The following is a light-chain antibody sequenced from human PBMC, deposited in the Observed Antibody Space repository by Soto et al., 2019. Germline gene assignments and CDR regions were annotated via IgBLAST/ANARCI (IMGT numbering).Light chain of an antibody. CDR1: QGISSY. V-gene: IGKV1-9*01. CDR2: AAS. CDR3: QQGNNFPLA. Sequence: IQLTQSPSSLSASVGDRVTITCRASQGISSYLAWYQQKPGKAPKLLISAASNLQSGVPTRFSGSGSGTDFTLTISSLQPEDFATYFCQQGNNFPLAFGGGTKVDIK. J-gene: IGKJ4*01.